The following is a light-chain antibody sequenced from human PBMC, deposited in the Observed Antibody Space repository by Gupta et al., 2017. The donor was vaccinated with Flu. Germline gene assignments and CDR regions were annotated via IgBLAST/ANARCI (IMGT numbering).Light chain of an antibody. V-gene: IGKV1-39*01. CDR2: AAS. CDR3: HQTISNPLFT. J-gene: IGKJ3*01. CDR1: QDIRKY. Sequence: SSLYASVGDRGTITCRASQDIRKYLFWYKQRPGEAPKLLIYAASNWHRGVASRFSVIGYEKDVALTNSSRQQEDFASYYSHQTISNPLFTFGRGT.